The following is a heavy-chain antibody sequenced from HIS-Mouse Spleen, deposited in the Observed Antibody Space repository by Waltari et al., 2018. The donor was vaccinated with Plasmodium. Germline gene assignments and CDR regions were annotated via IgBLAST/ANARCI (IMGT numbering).Heavy chain of an antibody. J-gene: IGHJ4*02. CDR1: GYTFTGYY. CDR3: AIPARRGGFDY. Sequence: QVQLVQSGAEVKKPGASVKVSCKASGYTFTGYYMHWVRQAPGQGLEWMGWINPNSGGTNDAQKFQGRVTMTRDTSISTAYMELSRLRSDDTAVYYCAIPARRGGFDYWGQGTLVTVSS. V-gene: IGHV1-2*02. D-gene: IGHD6-6*01. CDR2: INPNSGGT.